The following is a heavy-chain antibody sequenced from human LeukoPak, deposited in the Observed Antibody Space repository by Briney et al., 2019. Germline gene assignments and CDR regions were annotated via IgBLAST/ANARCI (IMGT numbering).Heavy chain of an antibody. V-gene: IGHV4-61*02. Sequence: KSSQTLSLTCTVSGGSISSGSYYWSWIRQPAGKGLEWIGRIYTSGSTNYNPSLKSRVTISVDTSKNQFSLKLSSVTAADTAVYYCAREDWNDGTVDYWGQGTLVTVSS. CDR1: GGSISSGSYY. J-gene: IGHJ4*02. CDR2: IYTSGST. D-gene: IGHD1-1*01. CDR3: AREDWNDGTVDY.